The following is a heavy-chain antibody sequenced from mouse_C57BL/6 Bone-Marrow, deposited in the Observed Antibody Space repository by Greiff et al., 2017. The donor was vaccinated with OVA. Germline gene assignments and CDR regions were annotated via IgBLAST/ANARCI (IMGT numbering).Heavy chain of an antibody. V-gene: IGHV4-1*01. D-gene: IGHD1-1*01. Sequence: EVQGVESGGGLVQPGGSLKLSCAASGIDISRYWMSWVRRAPGKGLEWIGEINPDSSTLNYAPYLKDKFIITRDNARNTLYLQMSKVRSKESSRYYCARRSITTVVAYDWYFDVWGTGTTVTVSS. CDR3: ARRSITTVVAYDWYFDV. CDR2: INPDSSTL. CDR1: GIDISRYW. J-gene: IGHJ1*03.